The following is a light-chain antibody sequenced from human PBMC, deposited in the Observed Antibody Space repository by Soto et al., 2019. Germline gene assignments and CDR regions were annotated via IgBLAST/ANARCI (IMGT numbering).Light chain of an antibody. CDR3: SSYAGSNNYV. V-gene: IGLV2-8*01. Sequence: QSALTQPPSASGSPGQSVALSCTGTSSDVGGYNYVSWYQQHPGKAPKLMIYEVSKRPSGVPDRFSGSKSGNTASLTVSRLQAEDEADYYCSSYAGSNNYVIGTGTKLTVL. J-gene: IGLJ1*01. CDR2: EVS. CDR1: SSDVGGYNY.